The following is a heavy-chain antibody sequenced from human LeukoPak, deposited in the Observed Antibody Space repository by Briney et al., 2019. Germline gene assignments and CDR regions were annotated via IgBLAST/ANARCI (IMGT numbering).Heavy chain of an antibody. Sequence: SETLSLTCAVSGGSISSSNWWSWVRQPPGKGLEWIGEIYHSGSTNFNPSLKSRVTISVDKSKNQFSLKLSSVTAADTAVYYCARDLRYYGSGSYYTYYYMDVWGKGTTVTVSS. CDR2: IYHSGST. CDR1: GGSISSSNW. J-gene: IGHJ6*03. V-gene: IGHV4-4*02. D-gene: IGHD3-10*01. CDR3: ARDLRYYGSGSYYTYYYMDV.